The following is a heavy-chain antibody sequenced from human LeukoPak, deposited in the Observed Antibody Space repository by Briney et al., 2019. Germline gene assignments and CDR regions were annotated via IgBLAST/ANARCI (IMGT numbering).Heavy chain of an antibody. CDR1: GDSIRSYY. CDR2: IYHSGSA. Sequence: SETLSLTCTVSGDSIRSYYWSWLRQPPGKGLEWIAYIYHSGSANYNPALKGRVTISVDTSKNQFSLKLSSVTAADTAVYYCAGPRGYYDSSGYFPDAFDIWGQGTMVTVSS. J-gene: IGHJ3*02. CDR3: AGPRGYYDSSGYFPDAFDI. D-gene: IGHD3-22*01. V-gene: IGHV4-59*12.